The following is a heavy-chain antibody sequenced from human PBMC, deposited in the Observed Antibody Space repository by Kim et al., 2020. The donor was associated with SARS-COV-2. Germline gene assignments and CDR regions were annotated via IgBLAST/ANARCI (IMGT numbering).Heavy chain of an antibody. J-gene: IGHJ6*02. CDR2: INPNSGDT. Sequence: ASVKVSCKASGYTFTGYYIHWVRQAPGQGLEWMGRINPNSGDTNYAQKFQGRVTMTRDTSISTAYMELSSLRSDDTALYYCASDAAAGYGVDVWGQGTTVTVSS. V-gene: IGHV1-2*06. CDR1: GYTFTGYY. D-gene: IGHD6-13*01. CDR3: ASDAAAGYGVDV.